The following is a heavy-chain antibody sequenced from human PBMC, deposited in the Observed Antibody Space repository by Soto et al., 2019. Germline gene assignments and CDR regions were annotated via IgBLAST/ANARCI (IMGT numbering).Heavy chain of an antibody. CDR2: FDPEDGET. J-gene: IGHJ5*02. Sequence: ASVKVACKVSGYPLTELSMHWLRQAPGKGLEWMGGFDPEDGETIYAQKFQGRVTMTEDTSTDTAYMELSSLRSEDTAVYYCATDRGDYYYGSGSYSGSSRKYNWFDPWGQGTLVTVSS. CDR1: GYPLTELS. D-gene: IGHD3-10*01. V-gene: IGHV1-24*01. CDR3: ATDRGDYYYGSGSYSGSSRKYNWFDP.